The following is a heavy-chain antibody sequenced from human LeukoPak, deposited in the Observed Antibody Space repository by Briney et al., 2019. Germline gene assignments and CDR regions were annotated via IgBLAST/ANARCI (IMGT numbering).Heavy chain of an antibody. CDR2: IYYSGST. Sequence: SETLSLTCTVSGGSISSVDNYWSWIRQLPGKGLEWIGYIYYSGSTYYNPSLKSRVSISVDTSENQFSLRLSSVTAADTAVYYCAREKDSYGYVDYWGQGTLVTVSS. D-gene: IGHD5-18*01. V-gene: IGHV4-31*03. CDR1: GGSISSVDNY. CDR3: AREKDSYGYVDY. J-gene: IGHJ4*02.